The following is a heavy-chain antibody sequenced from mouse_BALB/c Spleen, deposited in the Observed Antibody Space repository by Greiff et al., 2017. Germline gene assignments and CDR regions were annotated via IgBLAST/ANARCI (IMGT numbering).Heavy chain of an antibody. J-gene: IGHJ4*01. CDR2: IWSGGST. CDR3: ARKGVRREGYAMDY. V-gene: IGHV2-4-1*01. D-gene: IGHD2-14*01. Sequence: QVQLQQSGPGLVQPSQSLSITCPVSGFSLTSYGVHWVRQSPGKGLEWLGVIWSGGSTDYNAAFISRLSISKENSKSQVFFKMNSLQADDTAIYYCARKGVRREGYAMDYWGQGTSVTVSS. CDR1: GFSLTSYG.